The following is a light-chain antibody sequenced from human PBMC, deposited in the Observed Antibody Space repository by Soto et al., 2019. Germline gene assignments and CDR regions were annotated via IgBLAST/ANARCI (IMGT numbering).Light chain of an antibody. Sequence: IQLTQSPSSLSASVGDSVTITCRASQGIITYLAWYQQKPGKAPNLLIYGSSTLQSGVPLRFSGSGSGTDFTLTINSLQDEDFATYYCQQTRSYPSTFGGGTKVDI. CDR1: QGIITY. J-gene: IGKJ4*01. CDR3: QQTRSYPST. CDR2: GSS. V-gene: IGKV1-9*01.